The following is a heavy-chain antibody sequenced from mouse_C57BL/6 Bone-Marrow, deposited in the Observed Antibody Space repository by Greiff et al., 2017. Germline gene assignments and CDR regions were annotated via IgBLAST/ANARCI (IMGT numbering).Heavy chain of an antibody. CDR3: ARSNYYGSSYPYWYFDV. CDR1: GYTFTTYP. V-gene: IGHV1-47*01. Sequence: VQLQQSGAELVKPGASVRMSCKASGYTFTTYPIEWMKQNHGKSLEWIGNFHPYNDDTKYNEKFKGKATLTVEKSSSTVYLELSRLTSDDSAVYYCARSNYYGSSYPYWYFDVWGTGTTVTVSS. D-gene: IGHD1-1*01. CDR2: FHPYNDDT. J-gene: IGHJ1*03.